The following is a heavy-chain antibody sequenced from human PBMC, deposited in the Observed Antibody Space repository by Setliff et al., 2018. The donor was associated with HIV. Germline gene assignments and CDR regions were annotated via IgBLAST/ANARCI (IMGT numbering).Heavy chain of an antibody. CDR2: IKQDGSET. D-gene: IGHD1-26*01. CDR3: ARGTDYSGWFYDY. V-gene: IGHV3-7*03. CDR1: GFTFSKFW. J-gene: IGHJ4*02. Sequence: LRLSCIASGFTFSKFWMRWVRQAPGKGLERVADIKQDGSETYYVDSVRGRFPISRDNAKSSLYPQMNSLRAEDTAVYYCARGTDYSGWFYDYWGQGTQVTVSS.